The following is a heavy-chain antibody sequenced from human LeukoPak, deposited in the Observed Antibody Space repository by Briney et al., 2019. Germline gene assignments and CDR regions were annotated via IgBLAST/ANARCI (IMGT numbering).Heavy chain of an antibody. D-gene: IGHD2-2*01. CDR3: ARTGANIVLVPVAVDY. J-gene: IGHJ4*02. CDR2: ISAYNGDA. CDR1: GYSFTNYG. Sequence: ASVKVSCKTSGYSFTNYGISWVRQAPGQGLEWMGWISAYNGDADYAQKFQDRVTMTTDTSTSTAYMELRSLTSDDTAVFYCARTGANIVLVPVAVDYWGPGTLVTVSS. V-gene: IGHV1-18*01.